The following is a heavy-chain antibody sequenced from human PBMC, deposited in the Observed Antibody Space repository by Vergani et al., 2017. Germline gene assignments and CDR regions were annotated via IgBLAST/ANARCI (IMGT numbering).Heavy chain of an antibody. CDR1: GGSFSGYY. D-gene: IGHD5-24*01. Sequence: QVQLQQWGAGLLKPSETLSLTCAVYGGSFSGYYWSWIRQPPGKGLEWIGEINHSGSTNYNPSLKSRVTISVDTSKNQSSLKLSSVTAADTAVYYCARELKMGPAPIDCWSRGTLVTVSS. J-gene: IGHJ4*02. CDR2: INHSGST. V-gene: IGHV4-34*01. CDR3: ARELKMGPAPIDC.